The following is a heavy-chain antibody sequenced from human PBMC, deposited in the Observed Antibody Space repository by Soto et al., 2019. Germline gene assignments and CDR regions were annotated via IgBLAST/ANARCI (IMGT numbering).Heavy chain of an antibody. Sequence: QVQLQESGPGLVRPSETLSLTCSVSGDSMNSEYWTWIRQPPGKGLEWIGYIFPTGTTYYNPSLKSRVIISVDRSKNQFSLDLFSVTAADTAIYYCARCMGYGESGRFDPTFDRWGQGTRVTVSS. V-gene: IGHV4-59*12. CDR2: IFPTGTT. CDR3: ARCMGYGESGRFDPTFDR. CDR1: GDSMNSEY. J-gene: IGHJ4*02. D-gene: IGHD4-17*01.